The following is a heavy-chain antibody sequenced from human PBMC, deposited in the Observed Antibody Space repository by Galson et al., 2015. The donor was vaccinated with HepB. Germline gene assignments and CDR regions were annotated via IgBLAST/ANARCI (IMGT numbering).Heavy chain of an antibody. CDR2: ISSGGSST. Sequence: SLRLSCAASGFTFSNYGMSWVRQAPGKGLEWVSHISSGGSSTYYADSVKGRFTISRDSSRNTLYLQMTSLRAEDTAVYYCAKIKTVTTRDDAFDIWGQGTMVTVSS. CDR3: AKIKTVTTRDDAFDI. J-gene: IGHJ3*02. V-gene: IGHV3-23*01. D-gene: IGHD4-17*01. CDR1: GFTFSNYG.